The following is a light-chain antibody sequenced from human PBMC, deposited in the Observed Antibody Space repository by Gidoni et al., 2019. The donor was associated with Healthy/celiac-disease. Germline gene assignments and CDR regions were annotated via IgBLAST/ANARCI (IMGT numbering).Light chain of an antibody. CDR2: GAS. CDR3: QQYNNWPRT. Sequence: EIVMTQSPATPSVSPGGRATLSCRASQSVSSNLALYQQKPGQAPRLLIYGASTRATGIPARFSGSGSGTEFTLTISSLQSEDFAVYYCQQYNNWPRTFGQGTKVEIK. V-gene: IGKV3-15*01. J-gene: IGKJ1*01. CDR1: QSVSSN.